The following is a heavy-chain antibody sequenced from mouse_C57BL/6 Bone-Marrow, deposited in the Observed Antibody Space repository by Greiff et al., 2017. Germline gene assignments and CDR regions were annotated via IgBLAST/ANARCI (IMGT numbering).Heavy chain of an antibody. D-gene: IGHD2-2*01. Sequence: ESGPGILQSSQTLSLTCSFSGFSLSTSGMGVSWIRQPSGKGLEWLAHIYWEDDKRYNPSLKSRLTISKDTSRNQVFLKITSVDTADTATYYCARRGVYYGYFYFDYWGQGTTLTVSS. V-gene: IGHV8-12*01. CDR3: ARRGVYYGYFYFDY. J-gene: IGHJ2*01. CDR2: IYWEDDK. CDR1: GFSLSTSGMG.